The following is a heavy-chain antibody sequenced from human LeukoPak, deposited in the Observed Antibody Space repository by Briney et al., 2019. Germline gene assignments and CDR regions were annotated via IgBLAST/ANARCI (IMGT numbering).Heavy chain of an antibody. CDR3: ARVRDSSGWYIDY. CDR2: IYYSGST. J-gene: IGHJ4*02. V-gene: IGHV4-59*12. CDR1: GGSISSYY. Sequence: SETLSLTCTVSGGSISSYYWSWIRQPPGKGLEWIGYIYYSGSTNYNPSLKSRLTISVDTSKNHFSPKLNSVTAADTAVYYCARVRDSSGWYIDYWGQGTLVTVSS. D-gene: IGHD6-19*01.